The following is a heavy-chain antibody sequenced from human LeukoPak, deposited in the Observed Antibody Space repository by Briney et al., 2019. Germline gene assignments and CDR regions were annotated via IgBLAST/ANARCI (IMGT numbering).Heavy chain of an antibody. D-gene: IGHD3-10*01. CDR2: ISGSDSYI. V-gene: IGHV3-21*01. Sequence: GGSLRLSCAASGFTFTSYSMNWVRQAPGKGLEWVSSISGSDSYIYYADSVKGRFTISRDNAENSLYLQMNSLRADDTAVYYCARHLTRGGPAIPQAFDIWGQGTMVTVSS. J-gene: IGHJ3*02. CDR3: ARHLTRGGPAIPQAFDI. CDR1: GFTFTSYS.